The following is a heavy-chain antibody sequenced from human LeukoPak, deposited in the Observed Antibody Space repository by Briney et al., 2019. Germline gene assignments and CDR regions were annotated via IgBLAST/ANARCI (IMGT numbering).Heavy chain of an antibody. CDR2: ISYDGNNK. V-gene: IGHV3-30*04. Sequence: PGGSLRLSCAASGFIFSIYAMHWVRQAPGKGLEWVAVISYDGNNKYYADSVKGRFTISRDNSKNMLYLQMNSLRAEDTAVYYCARDQAWLQYLSAFDLWGQGTMVTVSS. CDR3: ARDQAWLQYLSAFDL. J-gene: IGHJ3*01. CDR1: GFIFSIYA. D-gene: IGHD5-24*01.